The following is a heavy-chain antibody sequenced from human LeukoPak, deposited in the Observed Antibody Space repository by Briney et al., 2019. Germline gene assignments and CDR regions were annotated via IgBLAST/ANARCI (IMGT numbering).Heavy chain of an antibody. CDR1: GHTFITYK. J-gene: IGHJ6*02. V-gene: IGHV1-46*01. D-gene: IGHD3-10*01. Sequence: ASVKVSCKASGHTFITYKMHWVRQAPGQGLEWMGIINPSGGSTSYAQKFQGRVTMTRDTSTSTVYMELSSLRSEDTAVYYCASGPYYGSGSYYYYYGMDVWGQGTAVTVSS. CDR2: INPSGGST. CDR3: ASGPYYGSGSYYYYYGMDV.